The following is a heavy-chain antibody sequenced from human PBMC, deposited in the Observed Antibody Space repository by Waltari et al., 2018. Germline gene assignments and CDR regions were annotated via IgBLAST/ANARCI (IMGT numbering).Heavy chain of an antibody. CDR3: ARDYYYYMDV. V-gene: IGHV3-7*01. CDR2: INQDGSEK. Sequence: LQLQESGPGLVKPSETLSLTCTVSGGSISSSSYYWGWIRQAPGKGLEWVANINQDGSEKRYVDSVKGRFTISRDNARNSLYLQLNSLRAEDTALYYCARDYYYYMDVWGKGTTVTVSS. J-gene: IGHJ6*03. CDR1: GGSISSSSYY.